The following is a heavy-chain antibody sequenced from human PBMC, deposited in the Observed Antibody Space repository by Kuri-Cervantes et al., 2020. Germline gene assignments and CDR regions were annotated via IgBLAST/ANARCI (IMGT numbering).Heavy chain of an antibody. D-gene: IGHD3-10*02. CDR2: IYYSGST. V-gene: IGHV4-39*01. Sequence: SETLSLTCTVSLGSISSIGFHWGWIRQSPGKGLEWIGSIYYSGSTYYNPSLKSRVTISVDTSKNQFSLKLSSVTAADTAVYYCASGAMVGGFDYWGQGTLVTVSS. J-gene: IGHJ4*02. CDR3: ASGAMVGGFDY. CDR1: LGSISSIGFH.